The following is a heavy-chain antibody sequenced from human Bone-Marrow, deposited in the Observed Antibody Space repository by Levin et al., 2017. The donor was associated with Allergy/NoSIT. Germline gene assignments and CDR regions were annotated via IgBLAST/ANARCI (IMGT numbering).Heavy chain of an antibody. D-gene: IGHD2-15*01. J-gene: IGHJ5*02. Sequence: PVASVKVSCKPSGYSFTSYNVYWVRQAPGQGLEWMGYINPNSGNTGYAQKFQGRVIMTRNSSITTAYMELSGLRFEDTAIYYCARGDCYSGSCYGPDWFDPWGQGTQVTVSS. V-gene: IGHV1-8*01. CDR1: GYSFTSYN. CDR3: ARGDCYSGSCYGPDWFDP. CDR2: INPNSGNT.